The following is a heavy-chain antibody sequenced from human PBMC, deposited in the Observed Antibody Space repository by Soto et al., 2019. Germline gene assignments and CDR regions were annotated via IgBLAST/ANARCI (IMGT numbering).Heavy chain of an antibody. V-gene: IGHV4-59*01. D-gene: IGHD3-22*01. CDR2: IYYSGST. Sequence: SETLSLTCTVSCGSISSYYWSWIRQPPGKGLEWIGYIYYSGSTNYNPSLKSRVTISVDTSKNQFSLKLSSVTAADTAVYYCAREVQYYDSSGYAPHYYYGMDVWGQGTTVTVSS. CDR1: CGSISSYY. J-gene: IGHJ6*02. CDR3: AREVQYYDSSGYAPHYYYGMDV.